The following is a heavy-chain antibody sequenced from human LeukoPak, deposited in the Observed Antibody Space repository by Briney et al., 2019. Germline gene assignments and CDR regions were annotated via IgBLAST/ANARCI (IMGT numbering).Heavy chain of an antibody. Sequence: PSETLSLTCTVSGGSISSSSYYWGWIRQPPGKGLEWIGSIYYSGSTYYNPSLKSRVTISVDTSKNQFSLKLSSVTAADTAVYYCARHADYVWGSYLLGNAYYFDYWGQGTLVTVSS. J-gene: IGHJ4*02. CDR2: IYYSGST. CDR3: ARHADYVWGSYLLGNAYYFDY. D-gene: IGHD3-16*02. V-gene: IGHV4-39*01. CDR1: GGSISSSSYY.